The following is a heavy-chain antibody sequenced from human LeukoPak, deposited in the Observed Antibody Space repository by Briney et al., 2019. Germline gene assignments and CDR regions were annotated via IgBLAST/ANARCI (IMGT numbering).Heavy chain of an antibody. V-gene: IGHV6-1*01. CDR2: TYYRSKWYN. CDR3: ARGRNWGESGFDY. CDR1: GDSVSSNSAA. D-gene: IGHD7-27*01. J-gene: IGHJ4*02. Sequence: SQTLSLTCAISGDSVSSNSAAWNWIRLSPSRGLESLGRTYYRSKWYNDYAVSVKSRITINPDTSKNQFSLQLNSVTPEDTAVYYCARGRNWGESGFDYWGQGTLVTVSS.